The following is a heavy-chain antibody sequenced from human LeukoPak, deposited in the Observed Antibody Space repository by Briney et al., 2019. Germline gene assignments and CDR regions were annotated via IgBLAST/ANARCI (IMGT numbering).Heavy chain of an antibody. CDR3: ATKPHFHWYFDL. CDR2: FDPEDGET. CDR1: GYTLTELS. Sequence: ASVNVSCKVSGYTLTELSMHWVRQAPGKGLEWMGGFDPEDGETIYAQKFQGRVTMTEDTSTDTAYMELSSLRSEDTAVYYCATKPHFHWYFDLWGRGTLVTVSS. J-gene: IGHJ2*01. V-gene: IGHV1-24*01.